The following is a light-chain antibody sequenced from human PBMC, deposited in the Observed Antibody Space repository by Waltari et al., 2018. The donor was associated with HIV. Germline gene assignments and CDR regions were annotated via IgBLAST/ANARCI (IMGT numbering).Light chain of an antibody. V-gene: IGLV9-49*01. Sequence: QPVLTQPPSASASLGASVTLTCPLSSGYSNYHLDWYQQKPGTGPRFVMRVGTGGIVGSKGDGIPDRFSVLGSGLNRYLTIKNIQEEDESDYHCGADHGSGSNFVRVFGGGTKLTVL. CDR2: VGTGGIVG. J-gene: IGLJ3*02. CDR3: GADHGSGSNFVRV. CDR1: SGYSNYH.